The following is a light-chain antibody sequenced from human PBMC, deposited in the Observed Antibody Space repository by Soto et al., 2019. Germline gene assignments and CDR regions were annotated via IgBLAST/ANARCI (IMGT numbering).Light chain of an antibody. Sequence: QSALTQPASVSGSPEQSITISCTETSSAVAAYNYVSWYQQHPGKAPKLMIYDVSNRPSGVSNRFSGSKSGNTASLTISGLQAEDEADYYCSSYTTSSTVVFGGGTKLTVL. CDR2: DVS. CDR1: SSAVAAYNY. J-gene: IGLJ2*01. CDR3: SSYTTSSTVV. V-gene: IGLV2-14*01.